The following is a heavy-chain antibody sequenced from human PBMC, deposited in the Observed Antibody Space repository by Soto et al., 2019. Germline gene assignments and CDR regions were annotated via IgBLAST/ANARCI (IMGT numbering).Heavy chain of an antibody. CDR2: IYYSGST. D-gene: IGHD2-8*01. Sequence: SETLSLTCTVSGGSISSGDYYWSWIRQPPGKGLEWIGYIYYSGSTYYNPSLKSRVTISVDTSKNQFSLKLSSVTAADTAVYYCARVSYCANGVCYYFDYWGQGTLVTVSS. V-gene: IGHV4-30-4*01. J-gene: IGHJ4*02. CDR3: ARVSYCANGVCYYFDY. CDR1: GGSISSGDYY.